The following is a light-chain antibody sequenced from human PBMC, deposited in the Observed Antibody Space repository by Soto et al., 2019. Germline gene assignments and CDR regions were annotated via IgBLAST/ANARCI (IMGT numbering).Light chain of an antibody. J-gene: IGKJ4*01. Sequence: VLTQSPGTLSFSPGESATLSCRASQTVSITYLTWYQQKPGQAPRLLIYGASSRATGIPDRFSGSGSGTDFTLTISRLEPEDFAVYYCQQYGSSPFTFGGGTKVDIK. V-gene: IGKV3-20*01. CDR3: QQYGSSPFT. CDR2: GAS. CDR1: QTVSITY.